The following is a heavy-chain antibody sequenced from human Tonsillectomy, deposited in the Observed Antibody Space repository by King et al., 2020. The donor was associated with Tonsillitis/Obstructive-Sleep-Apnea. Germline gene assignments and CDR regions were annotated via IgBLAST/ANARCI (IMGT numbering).Heavy chain of an antibody. D-gene: IGHD2-2*01. J-gene: IGHJ6*03. V-gene: IGHV4-59*01. CDR3: ARDHCSSTSCYGNYYYMDV. CDR2: IFYHGSS. Sequence: HVQLQESGPGLVKPSETLSLTCTVSGGSISSYYWSWIRQPPGKGLEWVGYIFYHGSSNYNPSLKIRCPISVDTSKNQFSLKLSSVTAADTAVYYCARDHCSSTSCYGNYYYMDVWGKGTTVTVSS. CDR1: GGSISSYY.